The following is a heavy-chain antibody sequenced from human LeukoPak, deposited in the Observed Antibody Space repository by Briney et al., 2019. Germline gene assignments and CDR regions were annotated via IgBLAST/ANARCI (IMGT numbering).Heavy chain of an antibody. J-gene: IGHJ4*02. V-gene: IGHV3-21*01. Sequence: PGGSLRLSCAASGFTFSSYSMNWVRQAPGKGLEWVSSISSSSSYIYYADSVKGRFTISRDNAKNSLYLQMNSLRAEDTAVYYCARGVSKRVRYYGSGSYYIDYWGQGTLVTVSS. CDR2: ISSSSSYI. D-gene: IGHD3-10*01. CDR3: ARGVSKRVRYYGSGSYYIDY. CDR1: GFTFSSYS.